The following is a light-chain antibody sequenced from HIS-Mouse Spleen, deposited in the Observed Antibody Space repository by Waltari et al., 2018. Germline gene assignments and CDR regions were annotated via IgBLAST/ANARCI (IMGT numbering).Light chain of an antibody. CDR3: MIWHSSAWV. V-gene: IGLV5-45*02. Sequence: QAVLTQPSSLSASPGASARLTCTLRSGTHVGTYRIYCYKQKPGSPPQYLLRYKSDSDKQQGSGVPSRFSGSKDASANAGILLISGLQSEDEADYYCMIWHSSAWVFGGGTKLTVL. CDR2: YKSDSDK. CDR1: SGTHVGTYR. J-gene: IGLJ3*02.